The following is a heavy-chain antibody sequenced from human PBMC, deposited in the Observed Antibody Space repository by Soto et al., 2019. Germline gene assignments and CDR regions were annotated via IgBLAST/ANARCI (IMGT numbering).Heavy chain of an antibody. D-gene: IGHD2-2*01. CDR2: ISAYNGNT. CDR1: GYTFTSYG. V-gene: IGHV1-18*01. CDR3: AGGLSDIVVVPAPMDV. J-gene: IGHJ6*02. Sequence: ASVKVSCKASGYTFTSYGISWVRQAPGQGLEWMGWISAYNGNTNYAQKLQGRVTMTTDTSTSTAYMELRSLRSDDTAVYYCAGGLSDIVVVPAPMDVWGQGTTVTVSS.